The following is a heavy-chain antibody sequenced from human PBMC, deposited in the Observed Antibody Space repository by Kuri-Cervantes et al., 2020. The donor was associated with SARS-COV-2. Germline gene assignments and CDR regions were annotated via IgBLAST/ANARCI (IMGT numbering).Heavy chain of an antibody. V-gene: IGHV3-64*01. CDR3: ARGDYDFWSGPRGWFDP. D-gene: IGHD3-3*01. CDR2: ISSNWGST. J-gene: IGHJ5*02. Sequence: GESLKISCAASGFTFSSYAMHWVRQAPGKGLEYVSAISSNWGSTYYANSVKGRFNISRDNAKNTLYLQMNSLRAEDPAVYYCARGDYDFWSGPRGWFDPWGQGTLVTVSS. CDR1: GFTFSSYA.